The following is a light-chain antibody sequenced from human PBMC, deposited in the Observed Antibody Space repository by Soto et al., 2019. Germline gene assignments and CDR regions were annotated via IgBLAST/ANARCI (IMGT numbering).Light chain of an antibody. CDR1: QSVSSSY. CDR3: QQYGSSPLFT. CDR2: GAS. V-gene: IGKV3-20*01. J-gene: IGKJ3*01. Sequence: EIVLTQSPGTLSLSPGERATLSCRARQSVSSSYLAWYQQKPGQAPSLLIYGASSRATGIPDRFRGSGSGTDFPLTISRLEPEDFAVYYCQQYGSSPLFTFGPGTKGAI.